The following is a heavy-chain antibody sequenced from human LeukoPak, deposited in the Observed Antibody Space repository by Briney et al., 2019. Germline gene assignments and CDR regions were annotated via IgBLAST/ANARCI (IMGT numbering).Heavy chain of an antibody. D-gene: IGHD2-15*01. Sequence: GGSLRLSCAASGFTFSSYAMSWVRQAPGKGLEWVSAISGSGGSTYYADSVKGRFTISRDNSKNTLYLQMNSLRAEDTAVYYCAKDQSHCSGGSCYVTYFDYWGQGTLVTVSS. CDR3: AKDQSHCSGGSCYVTYFDY. CDR2: ISGSGGST. J-gene: IGHJ4*02. CDR1: GFTFSSYA. V-gene: IGHV3-23*01.